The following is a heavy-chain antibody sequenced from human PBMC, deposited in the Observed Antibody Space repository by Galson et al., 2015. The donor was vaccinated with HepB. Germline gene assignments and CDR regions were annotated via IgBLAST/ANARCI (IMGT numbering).Heavy chain of an antibody. V-gene: IGHV6-1*01. Sequence: CAISGDSVSSNSAAWNWIRQSPSRGLEWLGRTYYRSKWYNDYAVSVKSRITINPDTPKNQFSLQLNSVTPEDTAVYYCARGSSWYHLSYYYGMDVWGQGTTVTVSS. CDR3: ARGSSWYHLSYYYGMDV. CDR1: GDSVSSNSAA. J-gene: IGHJ6*02. CDR2: TYYRSKWYN. D-gene: IGHD6-13*01.